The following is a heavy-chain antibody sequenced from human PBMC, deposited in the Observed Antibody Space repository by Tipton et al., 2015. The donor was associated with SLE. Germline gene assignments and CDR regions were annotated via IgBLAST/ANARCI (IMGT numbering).Heavy chain of an antibody. CDR3: AKQQLYTGGFDY. V-gene: IGHV3-48*04. J-gene: IGHJ4*02. D-gene: IGHD6-13*01. CDR1: GFTFSSYS. Sequence: SLRLSCAASGFTFSSYSMNWVRQAPGKGLEWVTYISSSSSTIYYADSVKGRFTISRDNSKNSLYLQMNSLRTEDTALYYCAKQQLYTGGFDYWGQGTLVTVSS. CDR2: ISSSSSTI.